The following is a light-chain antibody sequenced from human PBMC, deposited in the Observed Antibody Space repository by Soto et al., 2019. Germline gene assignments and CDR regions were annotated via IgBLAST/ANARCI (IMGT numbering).Light chain of an antibody. J-gene: IGKJ2*01. V-gene: IGKV3-20*01. CDR1: QSVSSSY. Sequence: EIVLTQSPGTLSLSPGERATLSCRASQSVSSSYLAWYQQKPGQAPRLLIYGASSRATGIPDRSSGSGSGTDFTLTISRLVPEDFAVYYCQQYGSSPQTFGQGTKVGIK. CDR2: GAS. CDR3: QQYGSSPQT.